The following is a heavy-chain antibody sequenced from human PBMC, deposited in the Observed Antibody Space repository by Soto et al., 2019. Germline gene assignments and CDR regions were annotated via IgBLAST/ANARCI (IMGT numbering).Heavy chain of an antibody. D-gene: IGHD3-3*01. CDR1: GFTFSSYG. CDR3: AKGLGDFWSGYKPNYGMDV. V-gene: IGHV3-30*18. J-gene: IGHJ6*02. CDR2: ISYDGSNK. Sequence: QVQLVESGGGVVQPGRSLRLSCAASGFTFSSYGMHWVRQAPGKGLEWVAVISYDGSNKYYADSVKGRFTISRDNSKNTLYLQMNSLRAEDTAVYYCAKGLGDFWSGYKPNYGMDVWGQGTTVTVSS.